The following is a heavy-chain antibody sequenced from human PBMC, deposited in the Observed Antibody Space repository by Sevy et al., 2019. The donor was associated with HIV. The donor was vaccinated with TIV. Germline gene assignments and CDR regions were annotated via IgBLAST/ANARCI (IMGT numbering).Heavy chain of an antibody. CDR2: IWSDGSNK. CDR1: GFTFSDYG. Sequence: GGSLRLSCAASGFTFSDYGMHWVRQAPGKGLEWVAVIWSDGSNKYYGDSVKGRFTISRDSSKNTLFLQMNSLRVDDTAVYYCAREERSGTTTSFDYWGQRVLVTVSS. V-gene: IGHV3-33*01. D-gene: IGHD1-7*01. J-gene: IGHJ4*02. CDR3: AREERSGTTTSFDY.